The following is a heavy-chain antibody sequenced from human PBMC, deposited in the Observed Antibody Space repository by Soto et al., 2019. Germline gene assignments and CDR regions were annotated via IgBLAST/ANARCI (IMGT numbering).Heavy chain of an antibody. J-gene: IGHJ6*02. CDR3: ARFGLGYCSSTSCFYYYYYGMDV. D-gene: IGHD2-2*01. CDR1: GGTFSSYA. Sequence: GASVKVSCKASGGTFSSYAISWVRQAPGQGLEWMGGIIPIFGTANYAQKFQGRVTITADKSTSTAYMELSSLRSEDTAVYYCARFGLGYCSSTSCFYYYYYGMDVWGQGTTVTV. CDR2: IIPIFGTA. V-gene: IGHV1-69*06.